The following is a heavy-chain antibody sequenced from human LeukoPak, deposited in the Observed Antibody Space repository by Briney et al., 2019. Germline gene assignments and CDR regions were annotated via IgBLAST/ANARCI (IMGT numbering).Heavy chain of an antibody. Sequence: GGSLRLSCAASGFTFSSYAMHWVRQAPGKGLEYVSAISSNGGSKYYANSVKGRFTVSRDNSKNTLYLQMNSLRAEDTAVYYCARPAGRWEGFDYWGQGTLVTVSS. J-gene: IGHJ4*02. CDR3: ARPAGRWEGFDY. V-gene: IGHV3-64*01. D-gene: IGHD3-10*01. CDR1: GFTFSSYA. CDR2: ISSNGGSK.